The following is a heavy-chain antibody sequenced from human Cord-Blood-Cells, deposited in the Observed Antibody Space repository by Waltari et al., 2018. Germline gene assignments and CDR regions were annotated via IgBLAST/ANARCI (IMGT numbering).Heavy chain of an antibody. CDR1: GFTVSSNY. D-gene: IGHD1-26*01. CDR3: AKDGSHRGYFDY. CDR2: SYSGGST. J-gene: IGHJ4*02. Sequence: EVQLVESGGGLIQPGGSLRLSCAASGFTVSSNYMSWVRQAPGKGREWVSVSYSGGSTYYADSVEGRFTVSRDNSKNTLYLQMNSLRAEDTAVYYCAKDGSHRGYFDYWGQGTLVTVSS. V-gene: IGHV3-53*01.